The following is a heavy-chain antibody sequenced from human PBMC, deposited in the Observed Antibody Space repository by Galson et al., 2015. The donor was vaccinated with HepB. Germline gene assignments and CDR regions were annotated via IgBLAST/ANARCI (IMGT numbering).Heavy chain of an antibody. CDR1: GFTFSSYG. CDR3: AREGRWLQLNLFDY. Sequence: SLRLSCAASGFTFSSYGMHWVRQAPGKGLEWVAVIWYDGSNKYYADSVKGRFTISRDNSKNTLYLQMNSLRAEDTAVYYCAREGRWLQLNLFDYWGQGTLVTVSS. V-gene: IGHV3-33*01. J-gene: IGHJ4*02. D-gene: IGHD5-24*01. CDR2: IWYDGSNK.